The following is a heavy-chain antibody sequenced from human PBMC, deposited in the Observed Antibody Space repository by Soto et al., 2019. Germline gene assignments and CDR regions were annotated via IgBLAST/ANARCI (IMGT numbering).Heavy chain of an antibody. CDR2: IIPILGIA. Sequence: QVQLVQSGAEVKKPGSSVNVSCKASGGTFSSYTISWVRQAPGQGLEWMGRIIPILGIANYAQKFQGRVTITADKSTSTAYMELSSLRSEDTAVYYCARGVGATNWFDPWGQGTLVTVSS. CDR1: GGTFSSYT. V-gene: IGHV1-69*02. CDR3: ARGVGATNWFDP. J-gene: IGHJ5*02. D-gene: IGHD1-26*01.